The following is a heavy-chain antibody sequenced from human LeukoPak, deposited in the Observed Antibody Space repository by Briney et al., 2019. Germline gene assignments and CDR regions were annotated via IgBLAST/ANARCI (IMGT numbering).Heavy chain of an antibody. CDR3: ARESYEEGYYYYMDV. D-gene: IGHD3-22*01. V-gene: IGHV4-30-2*01. Sequence: SETLSLTCAVSGGSIGSGGYGWSWIRQPPGKGLEWIGYIYHSGSTYYNPSLKSRVTISVDRSKNQFSLKLSSVTAADTAVYYCARESYEEGYYYYMDVWGKGTTVTVSS. J-gene: IGHJ6*03. CDR2: IYHSGST. CDR1: GGSIGSGGYG.